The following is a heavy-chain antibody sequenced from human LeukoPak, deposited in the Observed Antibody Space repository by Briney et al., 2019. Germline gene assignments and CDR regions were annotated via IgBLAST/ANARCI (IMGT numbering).Heavy chain of an antibody. V-gene: IGHV3-7*01. J-gene: IGHJ4*02. CDR2: IKQDGTDK. CDR1: GFTFSDYW. CDR3: TTGNYCFDY. Sequence: PGGSLRLSCAASGFTFSDYWMSWVPQAPGKGLEWVASIKQDGTDKYYVDSVKGRFTISKDNAKNSLYLQMNSLRGEDTAVYYCTTGNYCFDYWGQGTLVTVSS.